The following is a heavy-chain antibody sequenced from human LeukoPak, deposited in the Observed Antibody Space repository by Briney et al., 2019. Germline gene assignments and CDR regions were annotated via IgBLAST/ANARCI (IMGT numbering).Heavy chain of an antibody. CDR3: ARAKTKYSYGQYYFDY. D-gene: IGHD5-18*01. V-gene: IGHV1-69*06. Sequence: SVKVSCKASGGTFSSYAISWVRQVPGQGLEWMGGIIPIFGTANYAQKFQGRVTITADKSTSTAYMELSSLRSEDTAVYYCARAKTKYSYGQYYFDYWGQGTLVTVSS. CDR1: GGTFSSYA. J-gene: IGHJ4*02. CDR2: IIPIFGTA.